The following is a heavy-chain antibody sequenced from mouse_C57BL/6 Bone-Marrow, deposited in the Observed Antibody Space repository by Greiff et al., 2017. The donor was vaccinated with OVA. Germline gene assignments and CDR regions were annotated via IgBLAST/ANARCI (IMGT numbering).Heavy chain of an antibody. J-gene: IGHJ1*03. Sequence: EVMLVESEGGLVQPGSSMKLSCTASGFTFSDYYMAWVRQVPEKGLEWVAKINYDGSSTYYLDSLKGRFIISRDNAKNIQYLQMSSLKSEDTATYYCASAGNCVWYFDVWGTGTTVTVSS. CDR1: GFTFSDYY. V-gene: IGHV5-16*01. CDR2: INYDGSST. D-gene: IGHD4-1*01. CDR3: ASAGNCVWYFDV.